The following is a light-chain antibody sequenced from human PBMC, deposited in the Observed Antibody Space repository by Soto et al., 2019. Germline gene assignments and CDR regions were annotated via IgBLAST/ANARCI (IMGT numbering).Light chain of an antibody. CDR2: DVN. Sequence: QSVLTQPASVSGSPGQSITISCTGTSSDVGGYNFVSWYQQHPGKAPRLIIYDVNYRPSGVSNRFSGSKSGSTASLTISGLQAEDEADYYCSSYTSSSTYVFXTGTKVTVL. CDR3: SSYTSSSTYV. V-gene: IGLV2-14*01. CDR1: SSDVGGYNF. J-gene: IGLJ1*01.